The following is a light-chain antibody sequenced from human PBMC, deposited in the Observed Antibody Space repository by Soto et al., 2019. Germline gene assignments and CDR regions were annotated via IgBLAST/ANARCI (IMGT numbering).Light chain of an antibody. CDR2: DAS. V-gene: IGKV1-5*01. CDR3: QQYSSYYT. CDR1: QRISSW. J-gene: IGKJ2*01. Sequence: DIQMTQSPSPLSASVGDRVTITCRASQRISSWLAWYQQKPGKAPKLLIYDASSLERGVPSRFSGRGSGTEFTLTISSLQPDDFAPYYCQQYSSYYTFGQGTKLEI.